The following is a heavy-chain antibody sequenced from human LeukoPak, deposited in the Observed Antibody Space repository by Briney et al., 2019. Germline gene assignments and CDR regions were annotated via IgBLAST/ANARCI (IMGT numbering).Heavy chain of an antibody. J-gene: IGHJ4*02. V-gene: IGHV3-33*08. CDR1: GFTFSTYP. CDR3: ARGGYYYDSSGYSHFDY. D-gene: IGHD3-22*01. Sequence: GGSLRLSCAASGFTFSTYPMHWVRQAPGKGLEWVAVIWYDGSNKYYADSVKGRFTISRDNSKNTLYLQMNSLRAEDTAVYYCARGGYYYDSSGYSHFDYWGQGTLVTVSS. CDR2: IWYDGSNK.